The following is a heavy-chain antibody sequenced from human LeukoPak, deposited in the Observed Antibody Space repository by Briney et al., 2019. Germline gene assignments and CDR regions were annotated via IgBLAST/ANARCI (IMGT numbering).Heavy chain of an antibody. J-gene: IGHJ3*02. Sequence: GASVKVSCKASGYTFTSYGISWVRQAPGQGLEWMGWISAKKGNTDYAQKLQGRVTMTTDTSTSTAYMELRSLTSDDTAVYYCARDMVWLLAVAGREAFDIWGQGTMVTVSS. D-gene: IGHD6-19*01. CDR3: ARDMVWLLAVAGREAFDI. CDR1: GYTFTSYG. V-gene: IGHV1-18*01. CDR2: ISAKKGNT.